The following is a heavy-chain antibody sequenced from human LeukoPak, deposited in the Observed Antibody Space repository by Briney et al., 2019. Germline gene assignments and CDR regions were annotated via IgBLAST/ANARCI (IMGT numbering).Heavy chain of an antibody. V-gene: IGHV3-7*04. D-gene: IGHD6-19*01. CDR1: GFPFKSYW. CDR3: TRDEGWYGRGLDV. Sequence: TGGSLRLSCAASGFPFKSYWMSWVRQAPGKGLEWEANIKPDGSEKDYVDSVKGRFTISRDNVNNSLYLQMNSLRAEDTAMYYCTRDEGWYGRGLDVWGQGTTVTVSS. J-gene: IGHJ6*02. CDR2: IKPDGSEK.